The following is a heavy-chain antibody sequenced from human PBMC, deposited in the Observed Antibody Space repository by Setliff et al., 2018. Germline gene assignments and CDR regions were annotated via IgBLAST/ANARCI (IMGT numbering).Heavy chain of an antibody. CDR1: GLSYSNDW. V-gene: IGHV3-7*01. J-gene: IGHJ4*02. Sequence: PGGSLRLSCTASGLSYSNDWVSWVRQAPGKGLEWLASINPHGSEKYYADSVKGRFTISRDNAKNSLSLQMNSLRVEDTAVYYCARRIKEGNHLFDYWGQGTLVTVSS. CDR2: INPHGSEK. D-gene: IGHD2-15*01. CDR3: ARRIKEGNHLFDY.